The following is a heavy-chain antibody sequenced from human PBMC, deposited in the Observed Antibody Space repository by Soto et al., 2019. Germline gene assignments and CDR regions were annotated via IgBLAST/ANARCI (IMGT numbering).Heavy chain of an antibody. J-gene: IGHJ4*02. CDR2: ISGNGGST. CDR3: AKGVGDGNDYYDF. D-gene: IGHD3-22*01. CDR1: SFTLGDYR. Sequence: GGSLTLACPFSSFTLGDYRMRWIRQAPGKGLEWVSGISGNGGSTYYAGSVKGRFTISRDTSKNTLYLQMDSLGAEDTAIYYCAKGVGDGNDYYDFWGQGT. V-gene: IGHV3-23*01.